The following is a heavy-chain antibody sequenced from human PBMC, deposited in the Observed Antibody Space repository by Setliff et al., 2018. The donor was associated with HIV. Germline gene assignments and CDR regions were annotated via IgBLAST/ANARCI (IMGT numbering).Heavy chain of an antibody. D-gene: IGHD4-17*01. V-gene: IGHV1-2*02. CDR2: INPNSSDT. CDR3: ARVDDGGGAEIDFDY. Sequence: GASVKVSCKASGYTFTDYYIHWVRQAPGQELEWMGWINPNSSDTNYAQKFQGRVTMTRDTSISTAYMDLSRLTSDDTAVYYCARVDDGGGAEIDFDYWGQGTLVTVSS. J-gene: IGHJ4*02. CDR1: GYTFTDYY.